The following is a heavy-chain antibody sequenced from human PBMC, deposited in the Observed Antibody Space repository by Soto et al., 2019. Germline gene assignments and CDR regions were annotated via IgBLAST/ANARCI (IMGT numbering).Heavy chain of an antibody. Sequence: QVQLVQSGAEVKKPGSSVKVSCKASGGTFSSYTISWVRQAPGQGLEWMGRITPILGIANYAQKFQGRVTITADKSTSTAYMELSSLRSEDTAVYYCARTTLGYCSSTSCYNWFDPWGQGTLVTVSS. J-gene: IGHJ5*02. V-gene: IGHV1-69*02. CDR1: GGTFSSYT. CDR2: ITPILGIA. D-gene: IGHD2-2*01. CDR3: ARTTLGYCSSTSCYNWFDP.